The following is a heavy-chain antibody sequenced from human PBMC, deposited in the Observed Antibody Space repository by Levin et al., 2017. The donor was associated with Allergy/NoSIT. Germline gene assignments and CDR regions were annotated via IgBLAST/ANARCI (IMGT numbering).Heavy chain of an antibody. V-gene: IGHV4-34*01. CDR2: INHSGST. CDR1: GGSFSGYY. Sequence: PSETLSLTCAVYGGSFSGYYWSWIRQPPGKGLEWIGEINHSGSTNYNPSLTSRVTISVDTSKNQFSLKLSSVTAADTAVYYCARGNRRIAVAGFDYWGQGTLVTVSS. J-gene: IGHJ4*02. CDR3: ARGNRRIAVAGFDY. D-gene: IGHD6-19*01.